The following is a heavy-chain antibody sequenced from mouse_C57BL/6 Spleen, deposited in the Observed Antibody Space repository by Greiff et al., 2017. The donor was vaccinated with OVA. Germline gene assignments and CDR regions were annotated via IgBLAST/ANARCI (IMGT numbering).Heavy chain of an antibody. J-gene: IGHJ3*01. CDR1: GYTFTDYY. CDR3: ARRGLLGDWFAY. Sequence: QVQLKESGPELVKPGASVQISCKASGYTFTDYYINWVKQRPGQGLEWIGWIFPGSGSTYYNEKFKGKATLPVDKSSSTAYMLLSILTSEDSAVYFCARRGLLGDWFAYWGQGTLVTVSA. D-gene: IGHD1-1*01. V-gene: IGHV1-75*01. CDR2: IFPGSGST.